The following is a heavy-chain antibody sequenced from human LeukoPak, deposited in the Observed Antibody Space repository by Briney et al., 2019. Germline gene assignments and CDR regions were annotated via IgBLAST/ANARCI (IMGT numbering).Heavy chain of an antibody. V-gene: IGHV4-39*07. CDR3: ATELAAAGTGWFDP. J-gene: IGHJ5*02. Sequence: SETLSLTCTVSGGSISSSSYYWGWIRQPPGKGLEWIGEINHSGSTNYNPSLKSRVTISVDTSKNQFSLKLSSVTAADTAVYYCATELAAAGTGWFDPWGQGTLVTVSS. D-gene: IGHD6-13*01. CDR2: INHSGST. CDR1: GGSISSSSYY.